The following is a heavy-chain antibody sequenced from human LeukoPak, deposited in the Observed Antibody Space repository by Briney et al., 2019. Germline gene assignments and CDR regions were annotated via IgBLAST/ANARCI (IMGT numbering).Heavy chain of an antibody. CDR3: ARSDGIVVVTEFDY. V-gene: IGHV1-18*01. CDR1: GYTFTSYG. J-gene: IGHJ4*02. D-gene: IGHD3-22*01. Sequence: ASVKVSCKASGYTFTSYGISWVRQAPGQGLEWMGWISAYNGNTNYAQKLQGRVTMTTNTSTSTAYMELRSLRSDDTAVYYCARSDGIVVVTEFDYWGQGTLVTVSS. CDR2: ISAYNGNT.